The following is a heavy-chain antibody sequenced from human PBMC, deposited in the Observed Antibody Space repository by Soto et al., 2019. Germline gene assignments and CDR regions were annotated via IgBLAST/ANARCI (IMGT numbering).Heavy chain of an antibody. CDR1: GGSISSSTNY. CDR3: ARRVLNYYYYMDV. D-gene: IGHD3-3*01. V-gene: IGHV4-39*01. Sequence: QLRLQESGPGLVKPSETLSLTCTVSGGSISSSTNYWVWIRQPPGKGLEWIGSISYSGTTYYNPSLESRVSILVDSSKKQFSLRLSSVTAADTAVYYCARRVLNYYYYMDVWGKGTTVTVSS. J-gene: IGHJ6*03. CDR2: ISYSGTT.